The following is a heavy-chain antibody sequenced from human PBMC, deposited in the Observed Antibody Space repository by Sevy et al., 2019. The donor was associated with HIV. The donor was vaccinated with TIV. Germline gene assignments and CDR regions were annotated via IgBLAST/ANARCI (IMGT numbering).Heavy chain of an antibody. D-gene: IGHD3-3*02. CDR2: INPNSGDT. CDR3: ATGGEGILALSD. CDR1: GYTFTDYR. J-gene: IGHJ4*02. V-gene: IGHV1-2*06. Sequence: ASVKVSCKASGYTFTDYRIHWVRQAPGQGPEGMGRINPNSGDTNYAQKFQGRVILTRDTSISTVYMELSRLKSDDTALYSCATGGEGILALSDWGQGTLVTVSS.